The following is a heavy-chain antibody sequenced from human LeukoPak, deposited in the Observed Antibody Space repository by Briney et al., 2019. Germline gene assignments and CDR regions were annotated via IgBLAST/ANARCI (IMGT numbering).Heavy chain of an antibody. CDR2: ISSSGSTI. J-gene: IGHJ4*02. Sequence: PGGSLRLSCAASGFTFSDYYMSWIRQAPGKGLEWVSYISSSGSTIYYADSVKGRFTISRDNSKNTLYLQMNSLRAEDTAVYYCARDWGTSSLYLVNWGQGTLVTVSS. CDR1: GFTFSDYY. V-gene: IGHV3-11*04. D-gene: IGHD6-6*01. CDR3: ARDWGTSSLYLVN.